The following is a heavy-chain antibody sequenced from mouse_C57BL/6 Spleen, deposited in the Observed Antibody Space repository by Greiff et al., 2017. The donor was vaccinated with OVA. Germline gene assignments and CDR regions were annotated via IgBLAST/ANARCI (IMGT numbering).Heavy chain of an antibody. Sequence: EVMLVESGGGLVQPGGSMKLSCVASGFTFSNYWMNWVRQSPEKGLEWVAQIRLKSDNYATHYAESVKGRFTISRDDSKSSVYLQMNNLRAEDTGIYYCTEDGYDGGVWYFDVWGTGTTVTVSS. CDR3: TEDGYDGGVWYFDV. CDR1: GFTFSNYW. D-gene: IGHD2-2*01. J-gene: IGHJ1*03. V-gene: IGHV6-3*01. CDR2: IRLKSDNYAT.